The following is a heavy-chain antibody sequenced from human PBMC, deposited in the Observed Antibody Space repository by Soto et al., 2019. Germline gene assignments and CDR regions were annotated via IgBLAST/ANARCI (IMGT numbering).Heavy chain of an antibody. V-gene: IGHV1-46*01. CDR1: GYPFPNYY. J-gene: IGHJ4*02. D-gene: IGHD3-10*02. CDR3: ARVFAAKYDI. Sequence: VASVKVSCKASGYPFPNYYIHWVRQAPGLGLEWMGIINPSGDSTNHAQKFQGRVTMTRDTSTSTVYMELSSLTTDDTAVYYCARVFAAKYDIWGQGTLVTVSS. CDR2: INPSGDST.